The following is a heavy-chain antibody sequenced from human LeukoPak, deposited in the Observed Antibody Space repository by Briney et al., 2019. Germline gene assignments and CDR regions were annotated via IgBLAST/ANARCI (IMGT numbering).Heavy chain of an antibody. Sequence: GGSLRLSCAASGFTVSSNYMSWVSQAPGKGLVWVSVIYSGGSTYYAESVKGRFTISRDNSKNTLYLQMNSLRAEDTAVYYCARYGGGSYRIFDYWGQGTLVTVSS. CDR3: ARYGGGSYRIFDY. CDR2: IYSGGST. J-gene: IGHJ4*02. CDR1: GFTVSSNY. V-gene: IGHV3-53*01. D-gene: IGHD1-26*01.